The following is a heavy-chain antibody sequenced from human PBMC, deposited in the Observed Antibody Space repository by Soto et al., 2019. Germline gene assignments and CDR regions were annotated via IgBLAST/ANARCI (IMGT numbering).Heavy chain of an antibody. Sequence: SETLSLTCTVSGGSISSYYWSWIRQPPGKGLEWIGYIYYSGSTNYNPSLKSRVTISVDTSKNQFSLKLSSVTAADTAVYYCARLSWIQLESYFDSGGQGPLVTVSS. D-gene: IGHD5-18*01. J-gene: IGHJ4*02. V-gene: IGHV4-59*08. CDR1: GGSISSYY. CDR2: IYYSGST. CDR3: ARLSWIQLESYFDS.